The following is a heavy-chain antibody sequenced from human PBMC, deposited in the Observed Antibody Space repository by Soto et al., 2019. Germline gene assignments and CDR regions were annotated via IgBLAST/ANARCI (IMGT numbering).Heavy chain of an antibody. V-gene: IGHV4-30-4*01. CDR2: IYYSGST. Sequence: PSETLSLTCSVSGGSISSGDYYWDWIRHPPGKGLEWIGHIYYSGSTYYNSSLKSRVTISLDTSKNQFSLKLSSVTAADTAVYYCAGQPTAGSYYDLGSCDYCYAMDVWGQGTTVTVSS. CDR1: GGSISSGDYY. J-gene: IGHJ6*02. CDR3: AGQPTAGSYYDLGSCDYCYAMDV. D-gene: IGHD3-10*01.